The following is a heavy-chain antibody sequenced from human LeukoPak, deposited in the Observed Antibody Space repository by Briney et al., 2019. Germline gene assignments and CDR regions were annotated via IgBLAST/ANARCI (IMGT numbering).Heavy chain of an antibody. J-gene: IGHJ4*02. CDR2: IKQDGSEK. D-gene: IGHD4-17*01. CDR3: AREGGDYGDYVLSY. Sequence: PGGSLRLSCAASGFTFSSYWMSWVRQAPGKGLEWVANIKQDGSEKYYVDSVKGRFTISRDNAKNSLYLQMNSLRAEDTAVYYCAREGGDYGDYVLSYWGQGTLVTVSS. V-gene: IGHV3-7*01. CDR1: GFTFSSYW.